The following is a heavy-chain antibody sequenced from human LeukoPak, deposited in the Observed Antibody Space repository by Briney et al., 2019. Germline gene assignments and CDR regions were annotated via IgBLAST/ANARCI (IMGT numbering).Heavy chain of an antibody. V-gene: IGHV4-31*03. CDR2: IYYSGST. CDR1: GGSISGQY. CDR3: ARERRYGSESYYTLYYFDY. J-gene: IGHJ4*02. Sequence: PSETLSLTCTVSGGSISGQYWSWIRQHPGKGLEWIGYIYYSGSTYYNPSLKSRVTISVDTSKNQFSLKLSSVTAADTAVYYCARERRYGSESYYTLYYFDYWGQGTLVTVSS. D-gene: IGHD3-10*01.